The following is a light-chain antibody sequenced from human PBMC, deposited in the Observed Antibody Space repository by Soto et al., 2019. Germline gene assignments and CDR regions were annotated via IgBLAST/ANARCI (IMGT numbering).Light chain of an antibody. CDR1: GSNIGAGFD. CDR3: QSYDTGLSGPVV. CDR2: GNT. Sequence: QAVVTQPPSLSGAPGQNIIISCTGGGSNIGAGFDVHWYQQLPGTAPKLLIYGNTNRPSGVPDRFSGSKSGTSASLVITGLQAEDEADYYCQSYDTGLSGPVVFGGGTKLTAL. J-gene: IGLJ2*01. V-gene: IGLV1-40*01.